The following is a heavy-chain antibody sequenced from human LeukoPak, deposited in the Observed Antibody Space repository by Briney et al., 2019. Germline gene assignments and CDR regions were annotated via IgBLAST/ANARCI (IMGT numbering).Heavy chain of an antibody. Sequence: TGGSLRLSCAASGFIFSDHYMDWVRQAPGKGLEWVSSISSSSSYIYYADSVKGRFTISRDNAKNSLYLQMNSLRAEDTAVYYCARDPRRQLGAYYYYYMDVWGKGTTVTVSS. CDR2: ISSSSSYI. D-gene: IGHD6-6*01. CDR3: ARDPRRQLGAYYYYYMDV. CDR1: GFIFSDHY. V-gene: IGHV3-21*01. J-gene: IGHJ6*03.